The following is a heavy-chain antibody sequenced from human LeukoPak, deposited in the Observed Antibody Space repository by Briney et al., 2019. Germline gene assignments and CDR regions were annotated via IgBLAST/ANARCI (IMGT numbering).Heavy chain of an antibody. CDR1: GYTFTSYY. Sequence: ASVTVSCKASGYTFTSYYMHWVRQAPGQGLEWMGIINPSGGRASYAQKFQGRVTMTRDMSTSTVYMELSSLRSEDTAIYYCARDNSVGDNAWWFDPWGQGTLVTVSS. D-gene: IGHD1-26*01. J-gene: IGHJ5*02. V-gene: IGHV1-46*01. CDR2: INPSGGRA. CDR3: ARDNSVGDNAWWFDP.